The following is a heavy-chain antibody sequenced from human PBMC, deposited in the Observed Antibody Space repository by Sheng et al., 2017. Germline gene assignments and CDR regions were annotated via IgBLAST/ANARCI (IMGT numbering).Heavy chain of an antibody. CDR1: GGSISSSLYY. J-gene: IGHJ6*03. Sequence: QLQLQESGPRLVKPSETLSLTCTVSGGSISSSLYYWGWIRQPPGKGLEWIGSVYYSGSTYYNPSLKSRVTISVDTSKNQFSLRLNSVTAADTAVYYCARQGGTTTTRFFYHYMDVWGPRDHGHRLL. CDR3: ARQGGTTTTRFFYHYMDV. D-gene: IGHD1-7*01. CDR2: VYYSGST. V-gene: IGHV4-39*07.